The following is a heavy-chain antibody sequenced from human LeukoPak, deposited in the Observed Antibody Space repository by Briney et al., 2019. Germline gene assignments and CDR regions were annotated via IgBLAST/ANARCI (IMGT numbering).Heavy chain of an antibody. Sequence: ASVKVSCKASGGTFSSYAISWVRQAPGQGLEWMGGIIPIFGTANYAQKFQGRVTITADESTSTAYMELSSLRSEDTAVYNCARSSYDFWSGYYPYWGQGTLVTVSS. CDR3: ARSSYDFWSGYYPY. CDR2: IIPIFGTA. V-gene: IGHV1-69*13. J-gene: IGHJ4*02. D-gene: IGHD3-3*01. CDR1: GGTFSSYA.